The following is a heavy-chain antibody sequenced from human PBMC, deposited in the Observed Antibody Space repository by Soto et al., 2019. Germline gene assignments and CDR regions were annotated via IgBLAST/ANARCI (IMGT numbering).Heavy chain of an antibody. J-gene: IGHJ4*02. CDR2: ISYDGSNK. CDR3: ARDRDSVAVAEFDY. CDR1: GFTFSSYA. D-gene: IGHD6-19*01. V-gene: IGHV3-30-3*01. Sequence: LRLSCAASGFTFSSYAMHWVRQAPGKGLEWVAVISYDGSNKYYADSVKGRFTISRDNSKNTLYLQMNSLRAEDTAVYYCARDRDSVAVAEFDYWGQGTLVTVSS.